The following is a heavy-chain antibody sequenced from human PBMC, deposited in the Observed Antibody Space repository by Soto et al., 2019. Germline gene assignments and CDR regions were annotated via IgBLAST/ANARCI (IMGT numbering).Heavy chain of an antibody. J-gene: IGHJ4*02. Sequence: QVQLVQSGVEVKKPGASVKVSCKASGYTFTKYGISWVRQAPGQGFEWMGWISPHNGNTNYAQKVKGRVTMTTDTYTSTAKMELRSLRSDDTAVYYCARGPSSGWYSFDYWGQGTLVNVSS. D-gene: IGHD6-19*01. V-gene: IGHV1-18*01. CDR1: GYTFTKYG. CDR2: ISPHNGNT. CDR3: ARGPSSGWYSFDY.